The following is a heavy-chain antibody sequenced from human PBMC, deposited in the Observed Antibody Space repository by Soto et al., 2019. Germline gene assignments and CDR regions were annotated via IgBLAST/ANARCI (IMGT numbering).Heavy chain of an antibody. D-gene: IGHD3-10*01. CDR1: CNTFASHG. CDR2: ISGFNGQT. CDR3: ARVDPRGVAVVRDY. Sequence: SVKVSFKASCNTFASHGFSWVRQAPGQGLEWMGWISGFNGQTNYALKFQGRVTLTTDTSTSTAYMELRSLRSDDTAVYFCARVDPRGVAVVRDYWGQGTLVTVSS. V-gene: IGHV1-18*01. J-gene: IGHJ4*02.